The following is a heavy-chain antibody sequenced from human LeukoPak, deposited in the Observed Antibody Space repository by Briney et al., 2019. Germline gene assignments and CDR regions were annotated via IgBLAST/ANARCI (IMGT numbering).Heavy chain of an antibody. V-gene: IGHV3-7*01. CDR1: GFTFSSYW. Sequence: GGSLRLSCASSGFTFSSYWMSWVRQAPGKGLEWVANIKQDGSEKYYVDSVKGRFTISRDNAKNSLYLQMNSLRAEDTAVYYCARDPSPGASSSGYYGSAYYYMDVWGKGTTVTVSS. J-gene: IGHJ6*03. CDR3: ARDPSPGASSSGYYGSAYYYMDV. CDR2: IKQDGSEK. D-gene: IGHD3-22*01.